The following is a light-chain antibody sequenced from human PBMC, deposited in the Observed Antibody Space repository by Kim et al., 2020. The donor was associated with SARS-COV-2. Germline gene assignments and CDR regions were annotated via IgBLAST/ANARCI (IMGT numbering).Light chain of an antibody. CDR1: SSNIGRNT. J-gene: IGLJ3*02. CDR2: SDN. V-gene: IGLV1-44*01. Sequence: GQRFTLSCSGTSSNIGRNTVNRFQQFPGRAPTLFIVSDNRRPSGVPDRVSASKSATSASLAISGLQSEDEADYYCATWDDSLDAWLFGGGTQLTVL. CDR3: ATWDDSLDAWL.